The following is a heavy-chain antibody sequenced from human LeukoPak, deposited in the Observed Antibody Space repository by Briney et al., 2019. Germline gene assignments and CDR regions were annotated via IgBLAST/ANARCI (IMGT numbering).Heavy chain of an antibody. CDR2: IWYDGSNK. J-gene: IGHJ4*02. CDR1: GFTFSRYG. V-gene: IGHV3-33*01. Sequence: GGSLRLSCAASGFTFSRYGMHWVRHAPGKGRVWVADIWYDGSNKYYEDSVKGRFTISRDNSKNTMYLQMNSLRAEDTAVYYCARDLLRNGFDYWGQGTLVTVSS. CDR3: ARDLLRNGFDY.